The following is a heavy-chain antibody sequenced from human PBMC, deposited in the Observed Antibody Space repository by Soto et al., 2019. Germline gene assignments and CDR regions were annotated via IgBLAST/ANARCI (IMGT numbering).Heavy chain of an antibody. CDR3: ARETIFGGNLYYYYGMDV. Sequence: ASGKVSCKASGYTFTSYAMHWVRQAPGQRLEWMGWINAGNGNTKYSQKFQGRVTITRDESASTAYMELSSLRSEDTAVYYCARETIFGGNLYYYYGMDVWGQGTTVTVSS. CDR2: INAGNGNT. J-gene: IGHJ6*02. V-gene: IGHV1-3*01. D-gene: IGHD3-3*01. CDR1: GYTFTSYA.